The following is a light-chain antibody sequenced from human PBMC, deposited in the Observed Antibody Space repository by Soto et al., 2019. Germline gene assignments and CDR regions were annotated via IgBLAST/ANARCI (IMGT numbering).Light chain of an antibody. CDR3: QQSYSTPYP. CDR2: AAS. V-gene: IGKV1-39*01. J-gene: IGKJ2*01. Sequence: DIQMTQSPASLSSSVGDRVTITCRASQSISSYLNWYQKKPGTAPKLLIYAASSLQSGVPSRFSRSGSGTDFTLTISRLQPEDFATYYCQQSYSTPYPFGQGTKVDSK. CDR1: QSISSY.